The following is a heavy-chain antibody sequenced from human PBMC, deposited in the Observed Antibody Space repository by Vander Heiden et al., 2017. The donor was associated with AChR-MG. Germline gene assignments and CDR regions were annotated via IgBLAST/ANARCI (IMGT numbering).Heavy chain of an antibody. D-gene: IGHD2-15*01. CDR3: AKDTAGRSLYYYGMDV. J-gene: IGHJ6*02. V-gene: IGHV3-30*18. Sequence: QVQLVESGGGVVQPGRSLRLSCAASGFTFSSDGMHWVRQAPGKGLEWVAVISYDGSNKYYADSVKGRFTISRDNSKNTLYLQMNSLRAEDTAVYYCAKDTAGRSLYYYGMDVWGQGTTVTVSS. CDR2: ISYDGSNK. CDR1: GFTFSSDG.